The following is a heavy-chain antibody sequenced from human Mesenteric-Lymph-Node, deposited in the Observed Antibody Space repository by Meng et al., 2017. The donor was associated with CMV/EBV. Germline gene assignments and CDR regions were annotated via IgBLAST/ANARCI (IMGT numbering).Heavy chain of an antibody. Sequence: GGSLRLSCAASGFTFDDYAMHWVRQAPGKGLEWVSGISWNSGSIGYADSVKGRFTISRDNAKNTLYLQMNSLRAEDTAVYYCARETPYYYDSSGTFDYWGQGTLVTVSS. J-gene: IGHJ4*02. V-gene: IGHV3-9*01. CDR3: ARETPYYYDSSGTFDY. CDR2: ISWNSGSI. CDR1: GFTFDDYA. D-gene: IGHD3-22*01.